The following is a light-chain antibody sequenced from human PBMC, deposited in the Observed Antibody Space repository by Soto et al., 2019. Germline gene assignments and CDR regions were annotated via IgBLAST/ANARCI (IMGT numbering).Light chain of an antibody. CDR2: WAS. CDR3: QQYFKTPWT. CDR1: QTVLAKSSSMSY. V-gene: IGKV4-1*01. Sequence: DIVMTQSPDSLAVSLGERATINCKSSQTVLAKSSSMSYLAWYQQKPGQSPKLLIYWASTRESGVPERFSGSGSGTDFTLTISSLQAEDVAVYYCQQYFKTPWTFGQGTKVEIK. J-gene: IGKJ1*01.